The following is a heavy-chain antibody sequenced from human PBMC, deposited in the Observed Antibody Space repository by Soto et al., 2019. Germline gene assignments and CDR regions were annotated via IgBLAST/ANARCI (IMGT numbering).Heavy chain of an antibody. CDR2: IIPIFGTA. CDR1: GGTFSSYA. V-gene: IGHV1-69*05. Sequence: ASVKVSCKASGGTFSSYAISWVRQAPGQGLEWMGEIIPIFGTANYAQKFQERVAITRDMSTSTAYMEVSSLTSEDTAVYYCATGDSGTYHFDYWGQGALVTVSS. D-gene: IGHD6-19*01. CDR3: ATGDSGTYHFDY. J-gene: IGHJ4*02.